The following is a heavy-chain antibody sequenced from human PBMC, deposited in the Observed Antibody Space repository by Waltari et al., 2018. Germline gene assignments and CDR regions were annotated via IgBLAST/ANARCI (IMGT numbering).Heavy chain of an antibody. CDR1: GGPFGSVG. J-gene: IGHJ1*01. V-gene: IGHV1-69*02. CDR3: ARRVSTKGAFEV. CDR2: IIPMPGIT. D-gene: IGHD3-3*01. Sequence: QVQLVQSGAEVKQPGSSVKVPCKSSGGPFGSVGLHWLRQAPGQGLEWMGKIIPMPGITDYEQKFQGRLRITADRSTTTGYMELRSLGSEDTAIYYCARRVSTKGAFEVWGRGTLVTVSS.